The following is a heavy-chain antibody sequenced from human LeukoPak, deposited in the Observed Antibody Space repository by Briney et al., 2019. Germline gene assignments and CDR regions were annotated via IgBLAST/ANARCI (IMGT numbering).Heavy chain of an antibody. CDR3: ARRLLRYFDYYYYGMDV. CDR2: IFPIFGTA. J-gene: IGHJ6*02. V-gene: IGHV1-69*13. D-gene: IGHD3-9*01. Sequence: SVKVSCKASGGTFSSYAISWVRQAPGQGLEWMGGIFPIFGTANYAQKFQGRVTITADESTSTAYMELSSLRSEDTAVYYCARRLLRYFDYYYYGMDVWGQGTTVTVSS. CDR1: GGTFSSYA.